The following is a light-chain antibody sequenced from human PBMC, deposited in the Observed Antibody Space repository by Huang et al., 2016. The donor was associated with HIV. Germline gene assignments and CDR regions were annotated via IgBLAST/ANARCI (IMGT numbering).Light chain of an antibody. Sequence: DMVMTQSPGTLSVSPGERATLSCRASQSVKKNLAWYQQKPGQAPRLLISGVSTRDTGFPARFSGNGSETEFTLTITSVQSEDSAVYYCQQYNNWPPYDFGQGTKLEIK. V-gene: IGKV3-15*01. CDR3: QQYNNWPPYD. CDR2: GVS. CDR1: QSVKKN. J-gene: IGKJ2*01.